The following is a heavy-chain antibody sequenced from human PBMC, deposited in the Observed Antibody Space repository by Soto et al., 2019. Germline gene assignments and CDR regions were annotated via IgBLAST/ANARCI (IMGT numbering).Heavy chain of an antibody. Sequence: QVQLQESGPGLVKPSETLSLTCTVSGGSVSSGSYYWSWIRQPPGKGLEWIGYIYYSGSTNYNPSLKSRVTISVDTSKNQFSLKRSSVTAADTAVYYCARVSVGQWLVRATDWFDPWGQGTLVTVSS. V-gene: IGHV4-61*01. D-gene: IGHD6-19*01. CDR1: GGSVSSGSYY. CDR2: IYYSGST. J-gene: IGHJ5*02. CDR3: ARVSVGQWLVRATDWFDP.